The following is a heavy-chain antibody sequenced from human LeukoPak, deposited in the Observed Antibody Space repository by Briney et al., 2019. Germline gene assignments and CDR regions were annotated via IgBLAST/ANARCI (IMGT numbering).Heavy chain of an antibody. D-gene: IGHD1-7*01. V-gene: IGHV4-34*01. CDR1: GGSFSGYY. CDR2: INHSGST. Sequence: SETLSLTCAVYGGSFSGYYWSRIRQPPGKGLEWVGEINHSGSTNYNPSLKSRVTISVDTSKNQFSLKLSSVTAADTAVYYCASARNWNYESAWGQGTLVTVSS. J-gene: IGHJ4*02. CDR3: ASARNWNYESA.